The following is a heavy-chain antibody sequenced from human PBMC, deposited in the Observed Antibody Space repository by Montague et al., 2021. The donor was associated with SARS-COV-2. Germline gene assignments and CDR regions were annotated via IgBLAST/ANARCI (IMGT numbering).Heavy chain of an antibody. CDR3: GRGLVGLAGHWL. CDR1: GDSTNSGSYD. J-gene: IGHJ3*01. D-gene: IGHD1-26*01. Sequence: TLSLTCTVSGDSTNSGSYDWSWLRQPAGKELKWHGRVDRSGDTNYXXXLQRRISISMDTSKNQITLRLTSVTAADTGVYYCGRGLVGLAGHWLWGHGTMVTVS. CDR2: VDRSGDT. V-gene: IGHV4-61*02.